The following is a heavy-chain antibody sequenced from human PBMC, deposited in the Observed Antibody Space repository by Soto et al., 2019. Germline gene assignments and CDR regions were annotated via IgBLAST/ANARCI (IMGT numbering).Heavy chain of an antibody. CDR3: AHAMLYCTGGSGSTWFDS. J-gene: IGHJ5*01. CDR2: IYWDDDK. D-gene: IGHD2-8*02. Sequence: QITLKESGPTLVKPTQTLTLTCTFSGFSLSTHGVGVGWVRQPAGKALEWLALIYWDDDKRYSASLNSRLTINKDAAKNQVFLTMTNMDPVATATYYCAHAMLYCTGGSGSTWFDSWGQGTLVTVSS. CDR1: GFSLSTHGVG. V-gene: IGHV2-5*02.